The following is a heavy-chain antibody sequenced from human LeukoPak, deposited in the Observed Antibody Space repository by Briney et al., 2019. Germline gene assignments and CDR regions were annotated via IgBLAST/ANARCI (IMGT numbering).Heavy chain of an antibody. CDR3: TKETSGSGSHFES. Sequence: GGSLRLSCAASGFTFTNYWMFWVRQAPGKGLEWVSYISKSSSTIYYADSVKGRFTISRDNAKNSLYLQMNSLRDEDTAVYYCTKETSGSGSHFESWGQGTLVTVSS. J-gene: IGHJ4*02. CDR2: ISKSSSTI. D-gene: IGHD1-26*01. V-gene: IGHV3-48*02. CDR1: GFTFTNYW.